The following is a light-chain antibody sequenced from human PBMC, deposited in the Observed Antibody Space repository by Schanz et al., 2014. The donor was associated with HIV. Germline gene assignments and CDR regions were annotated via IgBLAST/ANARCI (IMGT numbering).Light chain of an antibody. V-gene: IGLV1-40*01. CDR3: QSADNSLSGVI. CDR2: GST. Sequence: QSVLTQPPSVSAAPGQRVTISCTGSRSNIGAGYDVHWYQHLPGTAPKLLIYGSTNRPSGVPDRFSGSKSGTAASLAISGLQAEDEADYYCQSADNSLSGVIFGGGTKLTVL. J-gene: IGLJ2*01. CDR1: RSNIGAGYD.